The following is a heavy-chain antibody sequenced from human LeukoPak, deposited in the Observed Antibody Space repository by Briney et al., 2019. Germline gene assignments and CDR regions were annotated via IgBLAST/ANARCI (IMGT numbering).Heavy chain of an antibody. D-gene: IGHD2-2*01. CDR2: ISAYNGNT. J-gene: IGHJ3*02. CDR3: ARDIVVVPAAMLGDAFDI. V-gene: IGHV1-18*01. Sequence: ASVKVSCKASGYTFTSYGISWVGQAPGQGLEWMGWISAYNGNTNYAQKLQGRVTMTTDTSTSTAYMELRSLRSDDTAVYYCARDIVVVPAAMLGDAFDIWGQGTMVTVSS. CDR1: GYTFTSYG.